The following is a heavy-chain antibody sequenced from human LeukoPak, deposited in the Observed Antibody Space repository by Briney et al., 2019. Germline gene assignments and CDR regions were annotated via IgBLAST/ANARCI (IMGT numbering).Heavy chain of an antibody. Sequence: SVKVSCKASGGTFSSYAISWVRQAPGQGLEWMGRIIAIFGTANYAQKFQGRVTITTDESTSTAYMELSSLRSEDTAVYYCARDGVFSGSYTFDYWGQGTLVTVSS. D-gene: IGHD3-10*01. V-gene: IGHV1-69*05. J-gene: IGHJ4*02. CDR2: IIAIFGTA. CDR3: ARDGVFSGSYTFDY. CDR1: GGTFSSYA.